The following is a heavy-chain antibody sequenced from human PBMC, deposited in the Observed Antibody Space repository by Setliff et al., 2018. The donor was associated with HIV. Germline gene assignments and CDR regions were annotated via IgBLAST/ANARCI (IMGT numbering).Heavy chain of an antibody. CDR1: GYAINNNFF. V-gene: IGHV4-38-2*01. CDR3: ARHDCGGDCSINWFDP. J-gene: IGHJ5*02. D-gene: IGHD2-21*02. Sequence: SETLSLTCAVSGYAINNNFFWGWVRQPPGKGLEWIGSIYHGGSTYYNPSLKSRVTISLDTSNNHFSLKLSSVTAADTAVYYCARHDCGGDCSINWFDPWGQGTLVTVSS. CDR2: IYHGGST.